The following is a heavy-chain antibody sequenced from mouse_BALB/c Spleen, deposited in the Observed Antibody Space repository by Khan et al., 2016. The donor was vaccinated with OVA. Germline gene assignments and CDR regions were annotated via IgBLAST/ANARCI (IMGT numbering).Heavy chain of an antibody. CDR1: GYTFTDYY. J-gene: IGHJ1*01. CDR3: ARVRFDV. V-gene: IGHV1-26*01. Sequence: EVQLQQSGPELVKPGASVKMSCKASGYTFTDYYMKWMKQSHGKSLEWIGDINPNNGDTFYNQKFKGKATLTVDKSSSTAYMPLNSLTSEDSAVYYCARVRFDVWGAGTTVTVSS. CDR2: INPNNGDT.